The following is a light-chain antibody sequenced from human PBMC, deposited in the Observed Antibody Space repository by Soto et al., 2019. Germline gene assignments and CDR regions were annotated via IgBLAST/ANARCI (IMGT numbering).Light chain of an antibody. CDR1: SSNIGTNT. CDR2: SNN. Sequence: QCVLTQPPSASGTPGQRVTISCSGSSSNIGTNTVNWYQQLPGTAPKLLIYSNNQRPSGVPDRFSGSKSGTSASLAISGLQSEDEADYDCAAWDDSLNGYVFGTGTKVTVL. CDR3: AAWDDSLNGYV. V-gene: IGLV1-44*01. J-gene: IGLJ1*01.